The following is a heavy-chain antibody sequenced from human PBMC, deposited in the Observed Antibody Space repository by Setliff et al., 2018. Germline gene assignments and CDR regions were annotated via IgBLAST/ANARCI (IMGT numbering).Heavy chain of an antibody. Sequence: GGSLRLSCAASGFTFSSYGMHWVRQAPGKGLEWVAFIRYDGSNEYYADSVKGRFTISRDNSKNTLYLQMNSQRAEDTAVYYCAKDGGPLRAATVTYYYYYYGMDVWGQGTTVTVSS. CDR3: AKDGGPLRAATVTYYYYYYGMDV. D-gene: IGHD2-15*01. CDR2: IRYDGSNE. V-gene: IGHV3-30*02. J-gene: IGHJ6*02. CDR1: GFTFSSYG.